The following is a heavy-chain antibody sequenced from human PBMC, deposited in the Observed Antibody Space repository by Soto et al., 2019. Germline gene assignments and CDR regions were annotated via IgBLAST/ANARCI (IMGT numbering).Heavy chain of an antibody. V-gene: IGHV3-23*01. Sequence: XESLSLSFAASGFTVSRDGMSGVRQAPGKGLEWVSLITDNGGSTYYADSVKGRFTISRDNTKNTLFLQMNSLRAEDTAVYYCAKERATTTAFDYWGQRALVTVSS. CDR2: ITDNGGST. CDR3: AKERATTTAFDY. CDR1: GFTVSRDG. D-gene: IGHD4-17*01. J-gene: IGHJ4*02.